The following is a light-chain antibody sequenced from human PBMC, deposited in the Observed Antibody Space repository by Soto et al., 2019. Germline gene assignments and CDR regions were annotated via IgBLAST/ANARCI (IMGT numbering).Light chain of an antibody. CDR1: QVITND. CDR3: LQLNTYPWT. V-gene: IGKV1-17*01. J-gene: IGKJ1*01. CDR2: AAS. Sequence: IQMTQSPSSLSASVGDRLSITCRASQVITNDLGWYQQKPGKAPKRLIYAASTLQRGVPSRFSGSGSGTEFTLTISSLQPEDVATYYCLQLNTYPWTFGQGTKVDIK.